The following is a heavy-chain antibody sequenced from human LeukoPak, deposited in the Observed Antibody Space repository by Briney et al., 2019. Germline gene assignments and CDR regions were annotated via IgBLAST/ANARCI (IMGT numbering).Heavy chain of an antibody. J-gene: IGHJ4*02. CDR3: ARPEQWLDYFDY. Sequence: GRSLRLSCAASGFTFSSYAMHWVRQAPGKGLEWVAVISYDGSNKYYADSVKGRFTISRDNSKNTLYLQMNSLRAEDTAVYYCARPEQWLDYFDYWGQGTLVTVSS. CDR1: GFTFSSYA. V-gene: IGHV3-30-3*01. CDR2: ISYDGSNK. D-gene: IGHD6-19*01.